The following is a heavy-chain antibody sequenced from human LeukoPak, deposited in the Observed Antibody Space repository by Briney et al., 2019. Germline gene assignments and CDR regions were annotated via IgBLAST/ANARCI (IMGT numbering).Heavy chain of an antibody. Sequence: GGSLRLSCAASGFTFSSYSMNWVRQAPGKGLVWVSRINSDGSSTSYADSVKGRFTISRDNAKNTLYLQMNSLRAEDTAVYYCARETVSGSYLGWGQGTLVTVSS. CDR3: ARETVSGSYLG. V-gene: IGHV3-74*01. D-gene: IGHD1-26*01. CDR1: GFTFSSYS. J-gene: IGHJ4*02. CDR2: INSDGSST.